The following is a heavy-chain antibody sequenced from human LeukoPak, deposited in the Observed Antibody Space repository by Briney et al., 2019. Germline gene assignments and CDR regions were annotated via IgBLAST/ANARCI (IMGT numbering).Heavy chain of an antibody. J-gene: IGHJ4*03. CDR1: GFTFSSYG. CDR2: ISYDGSNK. V-gene: IGHV3-30*18. D-gene: IGHD2-15*01. CDR3: VKASLCSGGSCYIDY. Sequence: GGFLRLSCAASGFTFSSYGMHWVRQAPGKGLEWVAVISYDGSNKYYADSVKGRFTISRDNSKNTLYLQMNSLRAEDTAVYYCVKASLCSGGSCYIDYWGQGTLVTVSS.